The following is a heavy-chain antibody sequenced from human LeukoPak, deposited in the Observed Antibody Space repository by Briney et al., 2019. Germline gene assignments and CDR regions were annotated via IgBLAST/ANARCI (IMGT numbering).Heavy chain of an antibody. V-gene: IGHV1-46*01. D-gene: IGHD3-16*01. CDR1: GYTFTSYY. Sequence: GASVKVSCKASGYTFTSYYMHWVRQAPGQGLEWMGIINPSGGSTSYAQKFQGRVTMTRDTSTSTVYMELSSLRSEDTAVYYCARPNVVLGGHDAFDIWGQGTMVTVSS. J-gene: IGHJ3*02. CDR3: ARPNVVLGGHDAFDI. CDR2: INPSGGST.